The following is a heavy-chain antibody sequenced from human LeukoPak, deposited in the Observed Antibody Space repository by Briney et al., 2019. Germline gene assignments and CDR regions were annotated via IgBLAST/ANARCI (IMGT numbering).Heavy chain of an antibody. V-gene: IGHV4-31*03. Sequence: DPSETLSLTCTVSGGSISSGGYYWSWIRQHPGKGLEWIGYIYYSGSTYYNPSLKSRVTISVDTSKNQFSLKLSSVTAADTAVYYCASSRERYSYGYVDYYYYGMDVWGRGTTVTVSS. D-gene: IGHD5-18*01. J-gene: IGHJ6*02. CDR3: ASSRERYSYGYVDYYYYGMDV. CDR1: GGSISSGGYY. CDR2: IYYSGST.